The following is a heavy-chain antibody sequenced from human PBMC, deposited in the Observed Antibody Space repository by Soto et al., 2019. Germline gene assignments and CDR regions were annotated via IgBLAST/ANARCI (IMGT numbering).Heavy chain of an antibody. D-gene: IGHD5-12*01. J-gene: IGHJ4*02. V-gene: IGHV3-7*01. CDR2: INQDGSEK. Sequence: GGSLRLSCGASGFTFRSYWMSWVRQVPGKGLEWVANINQDGSEKYYVDSVKGRFTISRDNAENSVYLQMNTLRAEDTAVYYCARDHIVATIVFEYWGLGTLVTVSS. CDR1: GFTFRSYW. CDR3: ARDHIVATIVFEY.